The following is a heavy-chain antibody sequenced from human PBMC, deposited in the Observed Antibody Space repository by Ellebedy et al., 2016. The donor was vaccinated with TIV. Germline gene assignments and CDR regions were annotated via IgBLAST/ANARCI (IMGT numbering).Heavy chain of an antibody. CDR2: MKKVGSEK. Sequence: GESLKISXEASGFSFSNYWMSWVRQGPGKGLEWVANMKKVGSEKFYVDSVNGRFTISRDNAKNSLYLHLSSLRPEDTAVYYCARLNWGRFAFDFWGQGTLVTVSS. D-gene: IGHD7-27*01. CDR3: ARLNWGRFAFDF. J-gene: IGHJ5*01. V-gene: IGHV3-7*01. CDR1: GFSFSNYW.